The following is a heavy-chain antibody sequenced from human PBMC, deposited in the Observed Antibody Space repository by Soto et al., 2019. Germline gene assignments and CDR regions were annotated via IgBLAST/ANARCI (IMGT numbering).Heavy chain of an antibody. CDR2: INPNSGGT. D-gene: IGHD4-17*01. V-gene: IGHV1-2*02. CDR3: ARDQGVGHDYGPYYYYGMDV. Sequence: QVQLVQSGAEVKKPGASVKVSCKASGYTFTGYYMHWVRQAPGQGLEWMGWINPNSGGTNYAQKFQGRVPMTRDRSISTAYMELGRLRSDDTAVYYCARDQGVGHDYGPYYYYGMDVWGQGTTVTVSS. CDR1: GYTFTGYY. J-gene: IGHJ6*02.